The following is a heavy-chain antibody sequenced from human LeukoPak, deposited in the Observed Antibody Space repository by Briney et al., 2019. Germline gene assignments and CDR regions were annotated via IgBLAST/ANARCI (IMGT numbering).Heavy chain of an antibody. V-gene: IGHV2-5*02. D-gene: IGHD6-13*01. CDR3: ARSWGVAAAGTYYYYGMDV. J-gene: IGHJ6*02. CDR2: IYWDDDK. Sequence: SGPTLVKPTQTLTLTCTFSGFSLSTSGVGVGWIRQPPGKALEWLALIYWDDDKRYSPSLKSRLTITKDTSKNQVVLTMTNMDPVDTATYYCARSWGVAAAGTYYYYGMDVWGQGTTVTVSS. CDR1: GFSLSTSGVG.